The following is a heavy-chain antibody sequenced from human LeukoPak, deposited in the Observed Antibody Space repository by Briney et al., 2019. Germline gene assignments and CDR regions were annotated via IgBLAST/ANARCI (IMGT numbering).Heavy chain of an antibody. CDR3: ARDADSGGLLFSSDY. J-gene: IGHJ4*02. D-gene: IGHD2-21*01. CDR2: IYYSGST. V-gene: IGHV4-31*03. CDR1: GGSISSGGYY. Sequence: SETLSLTCTVSGGSISSGGYYWSWIRQHPGKGLEWIGYIYYSGSTYYNPSLKSRVTISVDTSKNQFSLKLSSVTAADTAVYYCARDADSGGLLFSSDYWGQGTLVTVSS.